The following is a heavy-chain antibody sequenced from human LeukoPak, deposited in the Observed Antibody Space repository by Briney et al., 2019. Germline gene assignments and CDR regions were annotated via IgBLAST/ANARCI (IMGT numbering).Heavy chain of an antibody. CDR3: ARLGQGLDRGVQNAFDI. Sequence: GGSLRLSCSASGFTVSNNYMTWVRQAPGKGLEWVSVIYSGTTAYYAGSVKGRFTISRGNSKNTLYLQMNSLRPDDTAVYYCARLGQGLDRGVQNAFDIWGHGTMVIVPP. CDR1: GFTVSNNY. CDR2: IYSGTTA. V-gene: IGHV3-53*01. D-gene: IGHD3-10*01. J-gene: IGHJ3*02.